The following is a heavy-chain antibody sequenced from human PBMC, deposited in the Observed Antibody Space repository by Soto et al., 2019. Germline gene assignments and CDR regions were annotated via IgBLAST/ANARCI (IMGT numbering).Heavy chain of an antibody. CDR3: ARDRYYDSSGYYYDWYFDL. V-gene: IGHV1-69*01. J-gene: IGHJ2*01. Sequence: QVQLVQSGAEVKKPGSSVKVSCKASGGTFSSYAISWVRHAPGQGLEWMGGIIPIFGTANYAQKFQGRVTITADESTSTAYMELSSLRSEDTAVYYCARDRYYDSSGYYYDWYFDLWGRGTLVTVSS. CDR2: IIPIFGTA. CDR1: GGTFSSYA. D-gene: IGHD3-22*01.